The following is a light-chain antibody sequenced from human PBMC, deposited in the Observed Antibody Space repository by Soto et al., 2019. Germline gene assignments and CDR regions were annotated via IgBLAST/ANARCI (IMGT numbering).Light chain of an antibody. V-gene: IGKV3-15*01. CDR1: QGVSSS. CDR2: GAS. J-gene: IGKJ1*01. CDR3: QQYNNWPRT. Sequence: ETVMTQSPATLSVSPGERATLSCRASQGVSSSLAWYQQKPGRAPRLFIYGASNRATGIPARFSGSGSGTECTLTISSLQPEDFAVYYCQQYNNWPRTFGQGTKVEIK.